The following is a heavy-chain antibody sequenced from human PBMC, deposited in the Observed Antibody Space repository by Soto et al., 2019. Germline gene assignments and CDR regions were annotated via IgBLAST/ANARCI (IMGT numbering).Heavy chain of an antibody. CDR2: IVVGSGNT. CDR1: GFTFTSSA. V-gene: IGHV1-58*02. Sequence: SVKVSCKASGFTFTSSAMQWVRQARGQRLEWIGWIVVGSGNTNYAQKFQERVTITRDMSTNTAYMGLSSLRSEDTAVYYCAADQAYYDILTGHPSDYYMAVWGKGTTVTVSS. D-gene: IGHD3-9*01. CDR3: AADQAYYDILTGHPSDYYMAV. J-gene: IGHJ6*03.